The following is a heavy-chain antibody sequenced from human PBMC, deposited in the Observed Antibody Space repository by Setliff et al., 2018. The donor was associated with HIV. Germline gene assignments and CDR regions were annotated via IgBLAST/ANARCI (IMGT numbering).Heavy chain of an antibody. D-gene: IGHD3-9*01. Sequence: SETLSLTCAVSGGSITSNNHYWGWTRQPPGKGLEWIGEINHSGSTNYNPSLKSRVTISVETSKNQFSLKVKSVTAADTAVYYCAIRRNFDWLLTSGPFDYWGQGILVTVSS. CDR2: INHSGST. CDR3: AIRRNFDWLLTSGPFDY. CDR1: GGSITSNNHY. V-gene: IGHV4-39*07. J-gene: IGHJ4*02.